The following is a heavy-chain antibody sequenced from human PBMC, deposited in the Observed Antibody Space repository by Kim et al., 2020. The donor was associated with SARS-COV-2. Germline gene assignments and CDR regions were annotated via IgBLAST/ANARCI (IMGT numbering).Heavy chain of an antibody. D-gene: IGHD3-22*01. Sequence: SETLSLTCTVSGGSISSYYWSWIRQPPGKGLEWIGYIYYSGSTNYNPSLKSRVTISVDTSKNQFSLKLSSVTAADTAVYYCASLSSGSDWYFDLWGRGTLVTVSS. J-gene: IGHJ2*01. V-gene: IGHV4-59*01. CDR1: GGSISSYY. CDR2: IYYSGST. CDR3: ASLSSGSDWYFDL.